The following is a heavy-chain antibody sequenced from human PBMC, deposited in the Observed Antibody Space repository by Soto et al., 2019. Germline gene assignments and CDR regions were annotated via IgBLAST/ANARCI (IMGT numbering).Heavy chain of an antibody. Sequence: ASVKVSCKASGYTFTSYDINWVRQATGQGLEWMGWMNPNSGNTGYAQKFQGRVTMTRNTSISTAYMELSSLRSEDTAVYYRARWFIAVAGGFDYWGQGTLVTVSS. J-gene: IGHJ4*02. CDR3: ARWFIAVAGGFDY. V-gene: IGHV1-8*01. CDR2: MNPNSGNT. D-gene: IGHD6-19*01. CDR1: GYTFTSYD.